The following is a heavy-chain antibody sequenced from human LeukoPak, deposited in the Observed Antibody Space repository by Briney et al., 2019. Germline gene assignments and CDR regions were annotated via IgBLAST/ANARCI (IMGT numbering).Heavy chain of an antibody. CDR2: IYYSGST. D-gene: IGHD3-9*01. CDR1: GVSISSYY. V-gene: IGHV4-59*01. Sequence: SETLSLTCTVSGVSISSYYWSWLRQPPGKGLEWVGYIYYSGSTNYNPSHKSRVPISVDTSKNQFSLKLSSVTAADTAVYYCARASYDILTGYSRYYFDYWGQGTLVTVSS. J-gene: IGHJ4*02. CDR3: ARASYDILTGYSRYYFDY.